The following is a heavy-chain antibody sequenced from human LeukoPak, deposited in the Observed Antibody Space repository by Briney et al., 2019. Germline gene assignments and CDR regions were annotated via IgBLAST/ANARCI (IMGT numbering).Heavy chain of an antibody. Sequence: SVKVSCKASGGTFSSYAISWVRQAPGQGLEGMGGIIPIFGTANYAQKFQGRVTITTDESTSTAYMELSSLRSEDTAVYYCAAWLYDFWSGGFDPWGQGTLVTVSS. CDR2: IIPIFGTA. CDR3: AAWLYDFWSGGFDP. V-gene: IGHV1-69*05. J-gene: IGHJ5*02. CDR1: GGTFSSYA. D-gene: IGHD3-3*01.